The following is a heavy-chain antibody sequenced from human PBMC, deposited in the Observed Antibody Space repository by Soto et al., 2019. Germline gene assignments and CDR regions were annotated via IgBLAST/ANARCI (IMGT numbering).Heavy chain of an antibody. Sequence: QPGGSLRLSCAASGFTFSSYAMHWVRQAPGKGLEWVAVISYDGSNKYYADSVKGRFTISRDNSKNTLYLQMNSLRAEDTAVYYCAKDLDREWDPHFDYWGQGTLVTVSS. CDR1: GFTFSSYA. D-gene: IGHD1-26*01. V-gene: IGHV3-30-3*01. J-gene: IGHJ4*02. CDR2: ISYDGSNK. CDR3: AKDLDREWDPHFDY.